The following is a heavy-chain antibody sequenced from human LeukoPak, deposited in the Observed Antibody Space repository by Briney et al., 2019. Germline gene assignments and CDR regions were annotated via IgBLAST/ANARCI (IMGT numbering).Heavy chain of an antibody. V-gene: IGHV5-10-1*01. CDR1: GYSFTSYW. D-gene: IGHD5-18*01. CDR2: IDSRDSST. J-gene: IGHJ4*02. CDR3: AVSGGYSYGYDY. Sequence: GESLKISCKGSGYSFTSYWIGWVRQMPGKGLEWMGRIDSRDSSTNYSPSFQGHVTISAAKSISTAYLQWSSLKASDTAMYYCAVSGGYSYGYDYWGQGTLVTVSS.